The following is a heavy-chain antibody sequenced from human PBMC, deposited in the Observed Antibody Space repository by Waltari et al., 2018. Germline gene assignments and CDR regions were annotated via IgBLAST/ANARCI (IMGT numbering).Heavy chain of an antibody. V-gene: IGHV1-8*01. CDR2: MNPNSGNT. D-gene: IGHD3-3*01. CDR3: ARVKDGVVIGYFDC. Sequence: QVQLVQSGAEVKKPGASVTVSCKASGYTFTSYDINWVRQATGQGLEWMGWMNPNSGNTGYAQKFQGRVTMTRNTSISTAYMELSSLRSEDTAFYYCARVKDGVVIGYFDCWGQGTLVTVSS. J-gene: IGHJ4*02. CDR1: GYTFTSYD.